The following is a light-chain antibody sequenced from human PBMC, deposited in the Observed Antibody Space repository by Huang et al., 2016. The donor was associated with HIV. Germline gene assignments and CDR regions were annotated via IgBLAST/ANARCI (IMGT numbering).Light chain of an antibody. J-gene: IGKJ4*01. CDR2: GAS. CDR3: QQYNNWPPLT. V-gene: IGKV3-15*01. CDR1: QSINSN. Sequence: EVGMTQSPVTLSVSQGERATLSCRASQSINSNLAWYQQKPGQAPRLLIYGASTRATGVPARFSGSGSETEFSLTINSLQSEDYAVYYCQQYNNWPPLTFGGGTKVEMK.